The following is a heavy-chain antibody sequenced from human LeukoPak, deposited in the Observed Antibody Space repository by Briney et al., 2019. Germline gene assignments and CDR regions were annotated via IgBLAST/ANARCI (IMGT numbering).Heavy chain of an antibody. CDR2: INSGSSTI. V-gene: IGHV3-48*01. Sequence: GGSLRLSCGASEFSLRSYSMDWVRQAPGKGLEWVSHINSGSSTIYYADSVKGRFTISRDNAGNSLYLHMNSLRAEDTAVYYCARVLLERPGIDSFDMWGQGTMVTVSS. J-gene: IGHJ3*02. CDR1: EFSLRSYS. CDR3: ARVLLERPGIDSFDM. D-gene: IGHD1-1*01.